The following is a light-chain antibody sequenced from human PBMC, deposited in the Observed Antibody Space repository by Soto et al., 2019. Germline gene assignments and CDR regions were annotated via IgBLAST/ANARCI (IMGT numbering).Light chain of an antibody. Sequence: DIQMTQSPSTLSASVGDRVTITCRASQSISSWLAWYQQKPGKAPNLLIYMASTLESGVPSRSSGSGSGTEFTLTITGLQPDDFATYYCQQYNVYSPTCGRATKVEI. CDR2: MAS. J-gene: IGKJ1*01. V-gene: IGKV1-5*03. CDR1: QSISSW. CDR3: QQYNVYSPT.